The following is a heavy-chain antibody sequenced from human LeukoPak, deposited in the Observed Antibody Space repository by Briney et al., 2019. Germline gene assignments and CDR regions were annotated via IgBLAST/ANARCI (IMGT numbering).Heavy chain of an antibody. D-gene: IGHD2-21*02. J-gene: IGHJ6*02. CDR2: ISYDGSNK. V-gene: IGHV3-30*04. Sequence: GSLRLSCAASGFTFSSYAMHWVRQAPGKGLEWVAVISYDGSNKYYADSVKGRFTISRDNSKNTLYLQMNSLRAVDTAVYYCARADSLYYYGMDVWGQGTTVTVSS. CDR1: GFTFSSYA. CDR3: ARADSLYYYGMDV.